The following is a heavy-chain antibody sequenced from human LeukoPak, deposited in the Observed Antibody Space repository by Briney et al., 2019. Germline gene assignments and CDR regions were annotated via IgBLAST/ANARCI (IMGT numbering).Heavy chain of an antibody. CDR2: ISWNSDRT. CDR1: GFTFDDYA. CDR3: ARANSLGY. V-gene: IGHV3-9*01. Sequence: PGGSLRLSCAASGFTFDDYAMHWVRQAPGKGLEWVSGISWNSDRTVYADSVKGRFTISRDNAKDSLYLQMNSLRAQDTAVYYCARANSLGYWGQGTLVTVSS. J-gene: IGHJ4*02. D-gene: IGHD2/OR15-2a*01.